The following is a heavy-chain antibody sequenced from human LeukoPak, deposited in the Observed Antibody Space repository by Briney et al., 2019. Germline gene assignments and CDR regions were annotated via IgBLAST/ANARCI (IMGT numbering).Heavy chain of an antibody. CDR1: GHTFTGYC. V-gene: IGHV1-2*02. CDR2: IDPNSGGT. CDR3: ATATSGVSDLDY. Sequence: ASVKVSCKASGHTFTGYCMHWVRQAPGQGLEWMGWIDPNSGGTNYAQKFQGRVTMTRDTSLSTAYMELSRLRSDDTAVYYCATATSGVSDLDYWGQGTLVTVSS. D-gene: IGHD3-10*01. J-gene: IGHJ4*02.